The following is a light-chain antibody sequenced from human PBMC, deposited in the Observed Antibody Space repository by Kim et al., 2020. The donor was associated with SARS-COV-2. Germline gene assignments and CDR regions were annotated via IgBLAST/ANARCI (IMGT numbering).Light chain of an antibody. CDR3: QTGGTGIWM. CDR1: SGHSNYA. CDR2: VNNDGSH. Sequence: QPVLTQSPSASASLGASVKLTCTLSSGHSNYAIAWHQQQPEKGPRYLMKVNNDGSHSKGDGIPDRFTGSSSGAERYLTISSLQSEDEADYYCQTGGTGIWMFVGGTQLTFL. V-gene: IGLV4-69*02. J-gene: IGLJ3*02.